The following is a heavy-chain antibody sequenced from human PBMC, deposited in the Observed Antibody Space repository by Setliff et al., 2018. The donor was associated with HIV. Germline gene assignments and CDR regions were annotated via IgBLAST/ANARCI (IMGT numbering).Heavy chain of an antibody. CDR1: GYANSSGYY. CDR3: AGELLRSWDGSENSYKPYYFDY. D-gene: IGHD3-10*01. CDR2: IYARGST. V-gene: IGHV4-38-2*02. Sequence: SETLSLTCAVSGYANSSGYYWGWIRRPPGKGLEWIGSIYARGSTYYNPSLKSRVTISVDTSKNQFSLKLSSVTAADTAVYYCAGELLRSWDGSENSYKPYYFDYWGQGTLVTVSS. J-gene: IGHJ4*02.